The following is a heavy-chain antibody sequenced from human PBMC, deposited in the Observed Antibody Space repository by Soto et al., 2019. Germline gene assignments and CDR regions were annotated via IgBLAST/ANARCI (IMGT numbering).Heavy chain of an antibody. CDR1: GGSITGTIDY. CDR2: IYYDGST. CDR3: ARRGSASWRNWFDS. Sequence: KTSETLSLTCSVSGGSITGTIDYWGWIRQSPGKGLEWIGNIYYDGSTFYNPSLKSRVTISVDTSKRQFSLRVSSVTAADTAVYYCARRGSASWRNWFDSWGQGTLVTVSS. J-gene: IGHJ5*01. D-gene: IGHD2-2*01. V-gene: IGHV4-39*01.